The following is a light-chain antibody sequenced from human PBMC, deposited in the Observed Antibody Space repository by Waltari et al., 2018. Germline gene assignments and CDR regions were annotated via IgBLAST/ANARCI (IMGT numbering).Light chain of an antibody. CDR1: SSDIGAFNY. Sequence: QSALTQPASVSGSPGQSITISCTGTSSDIGAFNYVSWYQQHPGKAPKVLIYDVTNRPSGVSYRFAVSKSGKTASLTISGLQAEDEAYYHCASFISGSTSSVLFGGGTKLTVL. V-gene: IGLV2-14*03. CDR2: DVT. CDR3: ASFISGSTSSVL. J-gene: IGLJ3*02.